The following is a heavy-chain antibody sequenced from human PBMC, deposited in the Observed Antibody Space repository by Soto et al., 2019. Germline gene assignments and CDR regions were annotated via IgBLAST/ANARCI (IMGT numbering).Heavy chain of an antibody. D-gene: IGHD6-6*01. CDR2: ISSSSSYT. V-gene: IGHV3-11*06. CDR1: GFTFSDYY. Sequence: GGSLRLSCAASGFTFSDYYMSWIRQAPGKGLEWVSYISSSSSYTNYADSVKGRFTISRDNAKNSLYLQMNSLRAEDTAVYYCARGGSSSSKLYNWFDPWGQGTLVTVSS. CDR3: ARGGSSSSKLYNWFDP. J-gene: IGHJ5*02.